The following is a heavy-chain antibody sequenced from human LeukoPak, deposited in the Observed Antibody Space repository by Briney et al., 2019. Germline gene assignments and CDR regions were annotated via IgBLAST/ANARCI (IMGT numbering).Heavy chain of an antibody. D-gene: IGHD6-19*01. J-gene: IGHJ6*02. CDR3: ARDKGSSGWYRYYYYGMDV. CDR1: GFTFSSYG. CDR2: IWYDGSNK. Sequence: GGSLRLSCAASGFTFSSYGMHWVRQAPGKGLEWVAVIWYDGSNKYYADSVKGRFTISRDNSKNTLYLQMNSLRAEDTAVCYCARDKGSSGWYRYYYYGMDVWGQGTTVTVSS. V-gene: IGHV3-33*01.